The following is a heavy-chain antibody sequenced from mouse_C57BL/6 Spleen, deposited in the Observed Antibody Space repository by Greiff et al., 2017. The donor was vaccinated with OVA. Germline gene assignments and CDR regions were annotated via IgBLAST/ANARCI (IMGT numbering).Heavy chain of an antibody. Sequence: VQLQQPGAELVKPGASVKMSCKASGYTFTSYWITWVKQRPGQGLEWIGDIYPGSGSTNYNEKFKSKATLTVDTSSSTAYMQLSSLTSEDSAVYYGARRYYGSSYWYFDVWGTGTTVTVSS. CDR3: ARRYYGSSYWYFDV. CDR1: GYTFTSYW. V-gene: IGHV1-55*01. J-gene: IGHJ1*03. D-gene: IGHD1-1*01. CDR2: IYPGSGST.